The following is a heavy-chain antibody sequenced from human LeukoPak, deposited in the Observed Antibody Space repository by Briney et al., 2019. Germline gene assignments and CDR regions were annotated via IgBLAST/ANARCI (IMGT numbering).Heavy chain of an antibody. CDR2: ISSSSSYI. V-gene: IGHV3-21*01. J-gene: IGHJ4*02. CDR3: ARGGDSYDY. Sequence: GGSLRLSCAASGFTFSDYTMNWVRQAPGKGLEWVSYISSSSSYIYYADSVKGRFTISRDNAKNSLSLQMNSLRAEDTAVYYCARGGDSYDYWGQGTLVTVSS. CDR1: GFTFSDYT.